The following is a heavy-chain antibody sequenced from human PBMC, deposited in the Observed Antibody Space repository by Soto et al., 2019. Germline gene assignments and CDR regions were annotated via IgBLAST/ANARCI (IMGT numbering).Heavy chain of an antibody. J-gene: IGHJ6*02. CDR3: AKDSPPRDYVWGSYRPSYYYYGMDV. CDR1: GFTFSSYG. D-gene: IGHD3-16*02. V-gene: IGHV3-30*18. CDR2: ISYDGSNK. Sequence: PGGSLRLSCAASGFTFSSYGMHWVRQAPGKGLEWVAVISYDGSNKYYADSVKGRFTISRDNSKNTLYLQMNSLRAEDTAVYYCAKDSPPRDYVWGSYRPSYYYYGMDVWGQGTTVTVSS.